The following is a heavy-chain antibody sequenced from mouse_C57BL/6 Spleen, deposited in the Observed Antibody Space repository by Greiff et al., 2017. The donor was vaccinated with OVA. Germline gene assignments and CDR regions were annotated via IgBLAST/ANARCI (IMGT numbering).Heavy chain of an antibody. Sequence: VQLQESGPELVKPGASVKISCKASGYAFSSSWMNWVKQRPGKGLEWIGRIYPGDGDTNYNGKFKGKATLTADKSSSTAYMQLSSLTSEDSAVYFCARGGGNYSYYYAMDYWGQGTSVTVSS. D-gene: IGHD2-1*01. CDR2: IYPGDGDT. CDR3: ARGGGNYSYYYAMDY. J-gene: IGHJ4*01. V-gene: IGHV1-82*01. CDR1: GYAFSSSW.